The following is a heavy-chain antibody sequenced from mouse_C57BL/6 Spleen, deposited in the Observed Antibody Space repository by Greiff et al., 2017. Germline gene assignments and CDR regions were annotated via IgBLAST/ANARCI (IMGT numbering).Heavy chain of an antibody. CDR3: ARQGIGSVWYCDV. J-gene: IGHJ1*03. CDR2: INPSSGYT. Sequence: QVQLQQSGAELAKPGASVKLSCKASGYTFTSYWMHWVQQRPGQGLEWIGYINPSSGYTKYNQKFKDKATLTADKSSSTAYMQLSSLTYEDSAVYYCARQGIGSVWYCDVWGTGTTVTVSS. CDR1: GYTFTSYW. V-gene: IGHV1-7*01. D-gene: IGHD1-1*01.